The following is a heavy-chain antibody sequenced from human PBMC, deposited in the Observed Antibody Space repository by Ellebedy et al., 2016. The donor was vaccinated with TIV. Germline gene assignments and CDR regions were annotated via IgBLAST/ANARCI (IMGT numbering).Heavy chain of an antibody. CDR3: ARERIVVVLTGYYYYGMDV. CDR1: GGSFSDYY. CDR2: INHSGST. V-gene: IGHV4-34*01. J-gene: IGHJ6*02. D-gene: IGHD3-22*01. Sequence: SETLSLTXAVYGGSFSDYYWSWIRQPPGKGLEWIGEINHSGSTNYNPSLKSRVTISVDTSKNQFSLKLSSVTAADTAVYYCARERIVVVLTGYYYYGMDVWGQGTTVTVSS.